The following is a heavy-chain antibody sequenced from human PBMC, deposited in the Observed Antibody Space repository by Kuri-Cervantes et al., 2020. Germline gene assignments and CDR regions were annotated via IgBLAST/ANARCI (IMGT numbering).Heavy chain of an antibody. D-gene: IGHD5-24*01. CDR2: IDSSHGP. V-gene: IGHV3-23*01. CDR1: GFTFSSYA. J-gene: IGHJ5*02. CDR3: AKWLRGGFYVCDH. Sequence: GRPLRSSFAAPGFTFSSYAMSWVRQAPGKGLEWVALIDSSHGPYYADAVRGRFSISRDNSRNMVSLQMNSLTAEDTATYYCAKWLRGGFYVCDHWGQGTPVTVSS.